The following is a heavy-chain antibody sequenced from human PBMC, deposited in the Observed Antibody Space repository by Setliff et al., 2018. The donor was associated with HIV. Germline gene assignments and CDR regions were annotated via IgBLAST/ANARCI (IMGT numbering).Heavy chain of an antibody. CDR1: GFLFHTYW. CDR2: ISGSGGST. CDR3: ARDNGRYFDRGWFDP. D-gene: IGHD3-9*01. J-gene: IGHJ5*02. Sequence: GGSLRLSCAASGFLFHTYWMSWVRQAPGKGLEWVSAISGSGGSTYYADSVKGRFTISRDNSKNTLYLQMNSLRAEDTAVYYCARDNGRYFDRGWFDPWGQGALVTVSS. V-gene: IGHV3-23*01.